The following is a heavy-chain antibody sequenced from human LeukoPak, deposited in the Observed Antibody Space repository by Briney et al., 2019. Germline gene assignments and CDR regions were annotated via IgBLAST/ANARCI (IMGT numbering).Heavy chain of an antibody. J-gene: IGHJ6*02. D-gene: IGHD5-24*01. V-gene: IGHV7-4-1*02. Sequence: ASVKVSCKASGGTFSSYAISWVRQAPGQGLEWMGWINTNTGNPTCAQGFTGRFVFSLDTSVSTAYLQISSLKAEDTAVYYCARDYVEMATIYDYYYGMDVWGQGTTVTVSS. CDR1: GGTFSSYA. CDR3: ARDYVEMATIYDYYYGMDV. CDR2: INTNTGNP.